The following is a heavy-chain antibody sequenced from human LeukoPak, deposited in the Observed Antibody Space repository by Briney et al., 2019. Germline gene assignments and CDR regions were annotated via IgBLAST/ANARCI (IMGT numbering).Heavy chain of an antibody. V-gene: IGHV4-59*12. CDR3: ARILNNCSSTSCYYFDY. Sequence: SETLSLTCTVSGGSISSYYWSWIRQPPGKGLEWIGYIYYSGSTNYNPSLKSRVTISVDTSKNQFSLKLSSVTAADTAVYYCARILNNCSSTSCYYFDYWGQETLVTVSS. CDR2: IYYSGST. D-gene: IGHD2-2*01. J-gene: IGHJ4*02. CDR1: GGSISSYY.